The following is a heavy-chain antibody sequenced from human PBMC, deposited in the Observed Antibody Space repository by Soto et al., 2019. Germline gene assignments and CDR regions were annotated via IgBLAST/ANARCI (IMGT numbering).Heavy chain of an antibody. V-gene: IGHV4-34*01. CDR3: ARYMGGMDV. Sequence: SETLSLTCAVYGGSFSGYYWTWIRQPPGTGLEWIGEINHSGSTNYNPSLKSRVTISVDTSKNQFSLKLTSVTAADTAVYYCARYMGGMDVWGQGTTVTVSS. J-gene: IGHJ6*02. CDR1: GGSFSGYY. D-gene: IGHD3-10*01. CDR2: INHSGST.